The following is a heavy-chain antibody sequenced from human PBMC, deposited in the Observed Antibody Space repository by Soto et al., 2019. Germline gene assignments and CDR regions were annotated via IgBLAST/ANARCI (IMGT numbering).Heavy chain of an antibody. D-gene: IGHD6-13*01. CDR3: AKVIVAAGTGY. CDR1: GDRYSSYV. V-gene: IGHV1-69*13. Sequence: SVKVYCKASGDRYSSYVISWVRQAPGQGLEWMGGIIPIFGTANYAQKFQGRVTITADESTSTAYTELSSLRSEDTAVYYCAKVIVAAGTGYWGQGTLVTVSS. J-gene: IGHJ4*02. CDR2: IIPIFGTA.